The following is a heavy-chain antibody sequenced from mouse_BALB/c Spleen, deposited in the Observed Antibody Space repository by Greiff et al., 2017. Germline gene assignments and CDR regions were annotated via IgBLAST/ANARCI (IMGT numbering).Heavy chain of an antibody. Sequence: VQLVESGAELMKPGASVKISCKATGYTFSSYWIEWVKQRPGHGLEWIGEILPGSGSTNYNEKFKGKATFTADTSSNTAYMQLSSLTSEDSAVYYCARSTYYRHYFDYWGQGTTLTVSS. V-gene: IGHV1-9*01. D-gene: IGHD2-14*01. CDR3: ARSTYYRHYFDY. CDR2: ILPGSGST. J-gene: IGHJ2*01. CDR1: GYTFSSYW.